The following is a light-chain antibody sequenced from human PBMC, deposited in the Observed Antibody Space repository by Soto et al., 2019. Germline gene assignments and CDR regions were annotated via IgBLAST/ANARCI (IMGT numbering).Light chain of an antibody. CDR2: KAS. V-gene: IGKV1-5*03. J-gene: IGKJ1*01. CDR1: QTISSW. Sequence: DIHRIPTPSTPAGSVVERVNNTCPASQTISSWLAWYQQKPGKAPKLLIYKASTLKSGVPSRFSGSGSGTEFTLTISSLQPDDFATYYCQHYNSYSEAFGQGTKVDIK. CDR3: QHYNSYSEA.